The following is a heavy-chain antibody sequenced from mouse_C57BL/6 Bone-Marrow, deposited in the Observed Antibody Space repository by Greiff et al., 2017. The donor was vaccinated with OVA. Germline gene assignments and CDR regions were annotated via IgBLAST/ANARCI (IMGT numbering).Heavy chain of an antibody. CDR2: INPGSGGT. CDR3: ARWRGNYGWYFDV. D-gene: IGHD2-1*01. Sequence: QVQLQQSGAELVRPGTSVKVSCKASGYAFTNYLIEWVKQRPGQGLEWIGVINPGSGGTNYNEKFKGKATLTADKSSSTAYMQLSSLTSEDSAVYFCARWRGNYGWYFDVWGTGTTVTVSS. CDR1: GYAFTNYL. J-gene: IGHJ1*03. V-gene: IGHV1-54*01.